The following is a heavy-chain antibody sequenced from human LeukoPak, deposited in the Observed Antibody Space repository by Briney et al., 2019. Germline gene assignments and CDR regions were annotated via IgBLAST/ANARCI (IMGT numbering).Heavy chain of an antibody. CDR1: GYTFTSYY. V-gene: IGHV1-46*01. CDR3: ARYTGTDYYYYYMDV. J-gene: IGHJ6*03. Sequence: ASVKVSCKASGYTFTSYYMHWVRQAPGQGLEWMGIINPSGGSTSYAQKFQGRVTITADKSTSTAYMELSSLRSEDTAVYYCARYTGTDYYYYYMDVWGKGTTVTVSS. D-gene: IGHD6-13*01. CDR2: INPSGGST.